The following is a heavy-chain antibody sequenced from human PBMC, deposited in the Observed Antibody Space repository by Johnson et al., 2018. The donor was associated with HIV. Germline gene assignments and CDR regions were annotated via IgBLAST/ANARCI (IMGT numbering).Heavy chain of an antibody. CDR1: GFTFSSYG. J-gene: IGHJ3*02. CDR3: ARQTLRAFDI. CDR2: ISYDGHNK. Sequence: QVYLVESGGGVVQPGGSLRLSCAASGFTFSSYGMHWVRQAPGKGLEWVALISYDGHNKYNADSVKGRFTISRDNSKNTLYLEMNSLRTEDTALYYCARQTLRAFDIWGQGAMVTVSS. V-gene: IGHV3-30*19.